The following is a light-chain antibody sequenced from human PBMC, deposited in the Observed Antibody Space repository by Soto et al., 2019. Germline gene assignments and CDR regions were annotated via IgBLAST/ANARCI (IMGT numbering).Light chain of an antibody. J-gene: IGLJ2*01. CDR1: SSNIGNNY. V-gene: IGLV1-51*01. Sequence: QSVLTQPPSVSAAPGQKVTISCSGSSSNIGNNYVSWYQQLPGTAPKLLIYDNNKRPSGIPDRFSGSKSGTSATLGSTGLQTGDEADYYCGTWDSSLSAVVFGGGTKRTVL. CDR2: DNN. CDR3: GTWDSSLSAVV.